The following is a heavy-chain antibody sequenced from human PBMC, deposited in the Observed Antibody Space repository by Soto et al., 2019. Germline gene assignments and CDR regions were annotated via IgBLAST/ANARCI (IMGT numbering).Heavy chain of an antibody. CDR1: GFTFTRYS. CDR2: ISSTTNYI. CDR3: ARESEDLTSNFDY. Sequence: PVGSLRLSCAASGFTFTRYSMNWVRQAPGKGLEWVSSISSTTNYIYCGDSMKGRFTISRDNAKNSLYLEMNSLRAEDTAVYYCARESEDLTSNFDYWGQGTLVTVSS. V-gene: IGHV3-21*06. J-gene: IGHJ4*02.